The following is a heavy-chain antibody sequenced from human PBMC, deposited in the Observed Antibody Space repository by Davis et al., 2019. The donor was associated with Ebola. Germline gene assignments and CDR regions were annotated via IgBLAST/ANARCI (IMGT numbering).Heavy chain of an antibody. CDR2: SYRRVTT. J-gene: IGHJ2*01. Sequence: GESLKISCVASGFTFSDYDMSWIRQAPAKGLEWVSVSYRRVTTNYADSVKGRFTISRHNSKNTLYLQINSLRAEDTAVYYCARGYYDSTSNRYFDFWGRGTLVTVSS. V-gene: IGHV3-53*04. D-gene: IGHD3-22*01. CDR1: GFTFSDYD. CDR3: ARGYYDSTSNRYFDF.